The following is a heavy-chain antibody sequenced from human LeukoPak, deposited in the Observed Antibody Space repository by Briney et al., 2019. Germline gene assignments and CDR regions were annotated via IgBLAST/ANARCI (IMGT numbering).Heavy chain of an antibody. V-gene: IGHV1-8*03. D-gene: IGHD2-2*01. CDR1: GGTFSSYA. CDR3: TRGRAAAPRYWFDP. CDR2: MNPNSGKR. J-gene: IGHJ5*02. Sequence: GASVKVSCKASGGTFSSYAISWVRQAPGQGLEWMGWMNPNSGKRGYAQRFQGRVTITMNISISTVYMELSSLRSEDTGVYYCTRGRAAAPRYWFDPWGQGTLVTVSS.